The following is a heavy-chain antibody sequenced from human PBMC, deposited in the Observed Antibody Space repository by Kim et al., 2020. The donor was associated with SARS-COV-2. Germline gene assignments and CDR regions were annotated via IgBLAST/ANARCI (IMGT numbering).Heavy chain of an antibody. Sequence: GGSLRLSCVASRFTFSSYWMHWVRQVPGKGLGWVSRIYSDGSSTNYADSVKGRFTISRDNAKNTLYLQMNSLRAEDTAVYYCAKGGSTYADYWGQGTLVTVSS. D-gene: IGHD3-16*01. J-gene: IGHJ4*02. V-gene: IGHV3-74*01. CDR3: AKGGSTYADY. CDR2: IYSDGSST. CDR1: RFTFSSYW.